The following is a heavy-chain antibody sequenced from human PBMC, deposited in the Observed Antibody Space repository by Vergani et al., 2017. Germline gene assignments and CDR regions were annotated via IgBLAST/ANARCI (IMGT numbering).Heavy chain of an antibody. CDR3: ARGYNWNEPFDY. J-gene: IGHJ4*02. V-gene: IGHV3-48*03. CDR2: ISSSGSTI. D-gene: IGHD1-1*01. Sequence: EVQLVESGGGLVQPGGSLRLSCAASGFTFSSYEMNWVRQAPGKGLEWVSYISSSGSTIYYADSVKGRFTISRDNSKNTLYLQMNSLRAEDTAVYYCARGYNWNEPFDYWGQGTLVTVSA. CDR1: GFTFSSYE.